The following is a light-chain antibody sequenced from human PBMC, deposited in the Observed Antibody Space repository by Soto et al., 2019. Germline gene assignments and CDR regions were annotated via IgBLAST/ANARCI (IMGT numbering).Light chain of an antibody. CDR2: DAS. Sequence: DIQMTQSPSSLSASVGDRVAITCQASQDISNYLNWYQQKPGKAPKLLIYDASNLQTGVPSRFSGSRAGTDFTPTINSLQPEDVAPYYCQQLDNPPPITFGQGTRLDIK. CDR1: QDISNY. J-gene: IGKJ5*01. CDR3: QQLDNPPPIT. V-gene: IGKV1-33*01.